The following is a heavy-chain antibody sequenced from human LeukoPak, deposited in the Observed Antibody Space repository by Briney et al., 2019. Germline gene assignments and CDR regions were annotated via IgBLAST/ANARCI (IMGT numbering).Heavy chain of an antibody. J-gene: IGHJ5*02. V-gene: IGHV4-61*02. D-gene: IGHD6-19*01. CDR2: IYTSGST. CDR1: GGSISSGSYY. CDR3: AGSPLSGYSSGWSRQSGWFDP. Sequence: SQTLSLTCTVSGGSISSGSYYWSWIRQPAGKGLEWIGRIYTSGSTNYNPSLKSRVTISVDPSKNQFSLKLSSVTAADTAVYYCAGSPLSGYSSGWSRQSGWFDPWGQGTLVTVSS.